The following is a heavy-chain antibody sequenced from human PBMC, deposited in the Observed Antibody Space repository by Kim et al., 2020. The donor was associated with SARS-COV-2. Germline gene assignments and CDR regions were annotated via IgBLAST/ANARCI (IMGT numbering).Heavy chain of an antibody. J-gene: IGHJ5*02. CDR3: AKGTGWHSHDWFGP. D-gene: IGHD6-19*01. CDR1: GFTFNSYG. CDR2: ISYDGSKK. V-gene: IGHV3-30*18. Sequence: GGSLRLSCAASGFTFNSYGMHWVRQAPGKGLEWVAVISYDGSKKYYADSVKGRFTVSRDNSKNTVFVQMNSLRGEDTAVYYCAKGTGWHSHDWFGPWGQGTLVTVSS.